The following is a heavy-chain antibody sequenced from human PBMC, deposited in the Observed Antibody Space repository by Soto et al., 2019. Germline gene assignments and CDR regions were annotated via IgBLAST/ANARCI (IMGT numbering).Heavy chain of an antibody. CDR3: ARSQTRDDYVWGSYRYTGWFDP. Sequence: SVKVSCKASGGTFSSYAISWVRQAPGQGLEWMGGIIPIFGTANYAQKFQGRVTITADESTSTAYMELSSLRSEDTAVYYCARSQTRDDYVWGSYRYTGWFDPWG. CDR1: GGTFSSYA. J-gene: IGHJ5*02. V-gene: IGHV1-69*13. D-gene: IGHD3-16*02. CDR2: IIPIFGTA.